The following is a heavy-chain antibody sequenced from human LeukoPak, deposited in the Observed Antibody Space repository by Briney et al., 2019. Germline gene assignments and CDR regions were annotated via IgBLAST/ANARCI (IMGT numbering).Heavy chain of an antibody. CDR1: GFTFSNYA. D-gene: IGHD6-19*01. CDR2: IFPGDSDT. Sequence: PGGSLRLSCAASGFTFSNYAMSWVRQAPGKGLEWMGVIFPGDSDTRYSPSFQGQVTISADKSISTAYLQWSSLKASDTAMYYCARPLRYSSGWSAHYYFDYWGQGTLVTVSS. V-gene: IGHV5-51*01. CDR3: ARPLRYSSGWSAHYYFDY. J-gene: IGHJ4*02.